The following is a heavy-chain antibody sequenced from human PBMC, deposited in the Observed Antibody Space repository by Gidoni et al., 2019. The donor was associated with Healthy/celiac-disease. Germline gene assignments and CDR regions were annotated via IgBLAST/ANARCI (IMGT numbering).Heavy chain of an antibody. V-gene: IGHV3-23*01. CDR2: ISGSGGST. CDR3: AKVPWFGELLAPLDY. D-gene: IGHD3-10*01. Sequence: EVQLLESGGGLVQPGGSLRLSCAASGFTFSSYAMSWVRQAPGKGLEWVSAISGSGGSTDYADSVKGRFTISRDNSKNTLYLQMNSLRAEDTAVYYCAKVPWFGELLAPLDYWGQGTLVTVSS. CDR1: GFTFSSYA. J-gene: IGHJ4*02.